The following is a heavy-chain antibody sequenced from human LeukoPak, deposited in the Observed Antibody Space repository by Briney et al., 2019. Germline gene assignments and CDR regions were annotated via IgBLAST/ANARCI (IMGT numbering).Heavy chain of an antibody. CDR3: ARVGVEVELATFDY. V-gene: IGHV4-59*01. CDR2: IYYTGST. D-gene: IGHD5-24*01. Sequence: SETLSLTCTVSGGSITSYYWTWIRQPPGEGLEWIGYIYYTGSTNYNPSLKSRVTLSVDTSNNEVSLKLRSVAAADTAVYYCARVGVEVELATFDYWGRGTLVAVSS. CDR1: GGSITSYY. J-gene: IGHJ4*02.